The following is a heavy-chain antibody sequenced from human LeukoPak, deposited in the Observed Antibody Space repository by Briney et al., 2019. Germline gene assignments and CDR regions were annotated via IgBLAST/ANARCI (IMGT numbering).Heavy chain of an antibody. J-gene: IGHJ4*02. CDR2: ISSSSSYI. Sequence: GGSLRLSCAASGFXFSSYSINWVRQAPGKGLKWVSSISSSSSYIYYADSVKGRFTISRDNAKNSLYLQMNSLRAEDTAVYYCAREEYSGSYYFDYWGQGTLVTVSS. V-gene: IGHV3-21*01. CDR3: AREEYSGSYYFDY. CDR1: GFXFSSYS. D-gene: IGHD1-26*01.